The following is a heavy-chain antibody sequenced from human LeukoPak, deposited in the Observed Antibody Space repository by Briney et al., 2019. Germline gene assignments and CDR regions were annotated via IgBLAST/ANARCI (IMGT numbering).Heavy chain of an antibody. CDR3: AHRGNTYAFDP. CDR2: IYWNDDK. CDR1: GFSLSTSGVG. V-gene: IGHV2-5*01. Sequence: SGPTLVKSTQTLTLTCTFSGFSLSTSGVGVGWIRQPPGKALEWLGIIYWNDDKRYSPSLKSRLTITKDTSKNQVVLTMTNMDPVDTATYYCAHRGNTYAFDPWGQGTQVTVSS. D-gene: IGHD5-18*01. J-gene: IGHJ5*02.